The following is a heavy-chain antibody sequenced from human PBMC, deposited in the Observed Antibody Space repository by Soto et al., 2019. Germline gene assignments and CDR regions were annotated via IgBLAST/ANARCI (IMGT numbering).Heavy chain of an antibody. Sequence: QITLNESGPTVVKPTETLTLTCTFSGFSLTTSGVGVGWVRQSPGKAPEWLAFIYWDDDKRYSTSLKSRLTITKDNSKTQVVLTMANVDPADTATYYCAHRVLRAVFGLVTTTAIYFDFWGQGTPVVVSS. V-gene: IGHV2-5*02. CDR2: IYWDDDK. J-gene: IGHJ4*02. CDR1: GFSLTTSGVG. CDR3: AHRVLRAVFGLVTTTAIYFDF. D-gene: IGHD3-3*01.